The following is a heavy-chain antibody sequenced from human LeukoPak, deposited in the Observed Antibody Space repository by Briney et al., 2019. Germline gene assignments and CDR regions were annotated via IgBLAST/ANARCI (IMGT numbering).Heavy chain of an antibody. Sequence: GGSLRLSCAASGFTFNNYAMNWVRQAPGKGLEWVSSITGSGDNKFYADSVQGRFTFSRDNSKNTVYLQMNSLRAEDTALYYCAKGTVTTYEYYGMDVWGQGTTVTVSS. V-gene: IGHV3-23*01. D-gene: IGHD4-17*01. J-gene: IGHJ6*02. CDR1: GFTFNNYA. CDR3: AKGTVTTYEYYGMDV. CDR2: ITGSGDNK.